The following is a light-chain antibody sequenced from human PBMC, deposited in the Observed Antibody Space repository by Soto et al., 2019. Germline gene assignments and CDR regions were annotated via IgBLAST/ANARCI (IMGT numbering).Light chain of an antibody. CDR1: QSVSSSY. V-gene: IGKV3-20*01. Sequence: EIVLTQSPGTLSLSPGERATLSCRASQSVSSSYLAWYQQKPGQAPRLLIYGASSRATGIPDRFSGSWSGTDFTLTISRREPEDFAVYYCQQYGSSPWTFGQGTKVEIK. CDR3: QQYGSSPWT. CDR2: GAS. J-gene: IGKJ1*01.